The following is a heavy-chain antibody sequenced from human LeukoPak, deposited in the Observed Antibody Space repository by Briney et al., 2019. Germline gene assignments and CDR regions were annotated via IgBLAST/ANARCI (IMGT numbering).Heavy chain of an antibody. Sequence: ASVKVSCKASGGTFSSYAISWVRQAPGQGLEWMGGIIPIFGTANYAQKFQGRVTITADESTSTAYMELSSLRSEDTAVYYCARGRDGYNIHGYFGYWGQGTLVTVSS. CDR1: GGTFSSYA. CDR3: ARGRDGYNIHGYFGY. J-gene: IGHJ4*02. D-gene: IGHD5-24*01. V-gene: IGHV1-69*13. CDR2: IIPIFGTA.